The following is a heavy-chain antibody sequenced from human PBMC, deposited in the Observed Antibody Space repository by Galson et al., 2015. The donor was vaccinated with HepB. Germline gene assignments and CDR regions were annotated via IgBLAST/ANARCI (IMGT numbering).Heavy chain of an antibody. Sequence: SLRLSCAASGFIFNNYAMSWVRQAPGKGLGWVASIKQDGSEKYYVDSVKGRFTISRDNAKNSLYLQMNSLRAEDTAVYYCARHYFSAWPDTPLDYWGQGTLVTVSS. D-gene: IGHD6-19*01. J-gene: IGHJ4*02. CDR3: ARHYFSAWPDTPLDY. CDR1: GFIFNNYA. V-gene: IGHV3-7*03. CDR2: IKQDGSEK.